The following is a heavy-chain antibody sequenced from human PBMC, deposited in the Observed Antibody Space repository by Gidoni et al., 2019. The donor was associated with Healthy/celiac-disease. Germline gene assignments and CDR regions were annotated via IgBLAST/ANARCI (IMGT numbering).Heavy chain of an antibody. J-gene: IGHJ4*02. Sequence: QVQLQESGPGLVKPSQTLSLTCTVSGGSISSGSYYWSWIRQPAGKGLEWIGRIYTSGSTNYNPSLKSRVTISVDTSKNQFSLKLNSVTAADTAVYYCASAVRVRGYYNRYYFDYWGQGTLVTVSS. CDR3: ASAVRVRGYYNRYYFDY. V-gene: IGHV4-61*02. CDR2: IYTSGST. CDR1: GGSISSGSYY. D-gene: IGHD3-9*01.